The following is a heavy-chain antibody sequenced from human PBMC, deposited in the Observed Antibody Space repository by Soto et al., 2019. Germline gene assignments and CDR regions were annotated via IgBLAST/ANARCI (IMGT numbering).Heavy chain of an antibody. CDR3: GRGRSGQIVVFY. J-gene: IGHJ4*02. CDR1: GYTFTGHY. Sequence: SVKVSCKASGYTFTGHYIHWVRQAPEQGPEWMGEIGPESGATRYAQRFQGRVTMTRDMSITTVYMELNNLSPDDTAVYYCGRGRSGQIVVFYWGQGTQVTVS. D-gene: IGHD1-26*01. V-gene: IGHV1-2*02. CDR2: IGPESGAT.